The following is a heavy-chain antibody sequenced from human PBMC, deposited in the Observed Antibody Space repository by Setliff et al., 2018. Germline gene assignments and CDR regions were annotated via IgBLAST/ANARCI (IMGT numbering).Heavy chain of an antibody. Sequence: GGSLRLSCAASGFTFSSYSMNWVRQAPGKGLEWVSSISSSSSYIYYADSVKGRFTISRDNAQNSLYLQMNSLRAEDTAVYYCAKALTTVRGGPFDYWGQGTLVTVSS. D-gene: IGHD3-10*01. CDR1: GFTFSSYS. J-gene: IGHJ4*02. CDR3: AKALTTVRGGPFDY. CDR2: ISSSSSYI. V-gene: IGHV3-21*01.